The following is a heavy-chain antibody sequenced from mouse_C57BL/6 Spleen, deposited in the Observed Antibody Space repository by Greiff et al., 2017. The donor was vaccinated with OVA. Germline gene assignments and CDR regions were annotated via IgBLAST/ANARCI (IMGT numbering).Heavy chain of an antibody. CDR1: GYAFTNYL. J-gene: IGHJ2*01. V-gene: IGHV1-54*01. CDR3: AIYSNYGY. CDR2: INPGSGGT. Sequence: QQSGAELVRPGTSVTVSCKASGYAFTNYLIEWVKQRPGQGLEWIGVINPGSGGTNYNEKFKGKATLTADKSSSTAYMQLSSLTSEDSAVYFCAIYSNYGYWGQGTTLTVSS. D-gene: IGHD2-5*01.